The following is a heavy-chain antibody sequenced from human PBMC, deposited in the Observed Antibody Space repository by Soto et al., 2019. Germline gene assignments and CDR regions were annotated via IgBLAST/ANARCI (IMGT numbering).Heavy chain of an antibody. CDR3: ASELRGYSYGPDYYYYGMDV. V-gene: IGHV1-69*13. D-gene: IGHD5-18*01. CDR2: IIPIFGTA. J-gene: IGHJ6*02. Sequence: SVKVSCKASGGTFSSYAISWVRQAPGQGLEWMGGIIPIFGTANYAQKFQGRVTITADESTSTAYMELSSLRSEDTAVYYCASELRGYSYGPDYYYYGMDVWGQGTTVTVSS. CDR1: GGTFSSYA.